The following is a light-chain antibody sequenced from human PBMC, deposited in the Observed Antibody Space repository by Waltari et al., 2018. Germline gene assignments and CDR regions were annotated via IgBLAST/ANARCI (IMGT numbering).Light chain of an antibody. CDR3: QQYSSWPRT. J-gene: IGKJ1*01. Sequence: ETVMTQSPAPLSVSPGARATLSCRASQSVSRNLAWYQQKPGQAPRLLIYGASTRATGIPARFSGSGSGSEFTLAISSLQSEDFAVYYCQQYSSWPRTFGQGTKVEIK. CDR1: QSVSRN. V-gene: IGKV3-15*01. CDR2: GAS.